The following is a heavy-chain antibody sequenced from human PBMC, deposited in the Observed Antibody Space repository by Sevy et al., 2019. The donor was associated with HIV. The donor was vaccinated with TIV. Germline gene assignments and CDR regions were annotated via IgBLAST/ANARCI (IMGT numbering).Heavy chain of an antibody. J-gene: IGHJ3*02. D-gene: IGHD2-15*01. CDR3: ARDCSGGSCYSAFDI. CDR1: GFTFSSYS. Sequence: GGCLRLSCAASGFTFSSYSLNWVRQTPGKGLEWLSSIRSKTSYIYYADSVKGRFTISRDNAKNSLYLQMNSLRAEDTAVYYCARDCSGGSCYSAFDIWGHGTMVTVSS. CDR2: IRSKTSYI. V-gene: IGHV3-21*01.